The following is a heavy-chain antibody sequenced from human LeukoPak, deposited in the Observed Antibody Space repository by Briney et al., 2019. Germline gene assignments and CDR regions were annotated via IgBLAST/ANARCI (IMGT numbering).Heavy chain of an antibody. CDR3: AKDGVYYDSSGYTGTPDY. J-gene: IGHJ4*02. CDR2: ISGSGGST. D-gene: IGHD3-22*01. Sequence: GGTLRLSCAASGFTFSSYGMSWVRQAPGKGLEWVSAISGSGGSTYYADSVKSRFTISRDNSKNTLYLQMNSLRAEDTAVYYCAKDGVYYDSSGYTGTPDYWGQGTLVTVSS. CDR1: GFTFSSYG. V-gene: IGHV3-23*01.